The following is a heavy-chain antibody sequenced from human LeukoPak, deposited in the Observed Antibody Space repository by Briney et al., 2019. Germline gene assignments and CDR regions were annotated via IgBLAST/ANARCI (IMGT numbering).Heavy chain of an antibody. V-gene: IGHV4-4*07. CDR2: IYTSGST. CDR1: GGSIGNYY. D-gene: IGHD3-10*01. CDR3: ARVRFTVRGVIITYYFDY. J-gene: IGHJ4*02. Sequence: SETLSLTCTVSGGSIGNYYWSWIRQPAGKGLEWIGRIYTSGSTNYNPSLKSRVTMPVDTSKNQFSLKLSSVTAADTAVYYCARVRFTVRGVIITYYFDYWGQGTLVTVSS.